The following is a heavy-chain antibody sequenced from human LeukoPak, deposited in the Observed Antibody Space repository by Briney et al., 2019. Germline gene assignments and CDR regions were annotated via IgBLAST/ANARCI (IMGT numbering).Heavy chain of an antibody. V-gene: IGHV3-7*01. Sequence: PGGSLRLSCAASGFTFSSYRMSWVRQAPGKGLEWMANIKQDGSEKYYVDSVKGRFTISRDNAKNTLYVQMNSLRAEDTAVYYCAREPRGNWFDPWGQGTLVTVSS. J-gene: IGHJ5*02. CDR2: IKQDGSEK. CDR1: GFTFSSYR. CDR3: AREPRGNWFDP.